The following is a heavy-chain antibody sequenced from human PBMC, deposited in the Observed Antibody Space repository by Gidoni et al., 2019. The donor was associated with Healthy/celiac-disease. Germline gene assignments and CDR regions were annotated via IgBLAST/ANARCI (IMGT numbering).Heavy chain of an antibody. CDR1: GGTFSSYT. CDR3: ARGRPYYGMDV. V-gene: IGHV1-69*02. Sequence: QVQLVQSGAVVKKPGSSVKVSCKASGGTFSSYTISWVRQAPGQGLEWMGRIIPILGIANYAQKFQGRVTITADKSTSTAYMELSSLRSEDTAVYYCARGRPYYGMDVWGQGTTVTVSS. J-gene: IGHJ6*02. CDR2: IIPILGIA.